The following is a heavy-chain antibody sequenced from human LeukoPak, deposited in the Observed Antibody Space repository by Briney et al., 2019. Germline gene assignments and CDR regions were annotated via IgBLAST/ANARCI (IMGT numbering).Heavy chain of an antibody. J-gene: IGHJ6*02. Sequence: EGSLRLSCAASGFTFSDYYMSWIRQAPGKGLEWVSYISSSGSTIYYADSVKGRFTISRDNAKNSLYLQMNSLRAEDTAVYYCARGPYCSSTSCYPYYYGMDVWGQGTTVTVS. V-gene: IGHV3-11*01. D-gene: IGHD2-2*01. CDR1: GFTFSDYY. CDR2: ISSSGSTI. CDR3: ARGPYCSSTSCYPYYYGMDV.